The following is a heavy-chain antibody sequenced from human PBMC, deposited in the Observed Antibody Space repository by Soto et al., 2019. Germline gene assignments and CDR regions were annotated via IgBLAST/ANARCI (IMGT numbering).Heavy chain of an antibody. Sequence: ASVKVSCKASGYTFTSYAMHWVRQAPGQRLEWMGWINAGNGNTKYSQKFQGRVTITRDTSANTAYMELSSLRSEDTAVYYCARSFVVVTDFDYWGQGSLVTVSS. CDR2: INAGNGNT. J-gene: IGHJ4*02. V-gene: IGHV1-3*01. D-gene: IGHD2-21*02. CDR1: GYTFTSYA. CDR3: ARSFVVVTDFDY.